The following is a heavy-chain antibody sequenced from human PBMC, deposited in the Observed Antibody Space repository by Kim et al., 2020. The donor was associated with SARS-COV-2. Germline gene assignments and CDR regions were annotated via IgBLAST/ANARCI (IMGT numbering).Heavy chain of an antibody. CDR1: GGSISSGGYS. J-gene: IGHJ4*01. CDR2: IYHSGST. V-gene: IGHV4-30-2*01. D-gene: IGHD5-18*01. CDR3: ARSRGYRDETYFDY. Sequence: SETLSLTCAVSGGSISSGGYSWSWIRQPPGKGLEWIGYIYHSGSTYYNPSLKSRVTISVDRSKNQFSLKLSSVTAADTAVYYCARSRGYRDETYFDYWG.